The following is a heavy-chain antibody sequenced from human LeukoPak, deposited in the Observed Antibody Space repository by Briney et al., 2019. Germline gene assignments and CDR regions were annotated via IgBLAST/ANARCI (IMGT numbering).Heavy chain of an antibody. J-gene: IGHJ4*02. CDR1: GGSISSGDYY. Sequence: SQTLSLTCTVSGGSISSGDYYWGWIRQPPGKGLEWIGYIYYSGSTYYNPSLKSRVTISVDTSKNQFSLKLSSVTAADTAVYYCARETWELLFDYWGQGTLVTVSS. CDR3: ARETWELLFDY. D-gene: IGHD1-26*01. V-gene: IGHV4-30-4*08. CDR2: IYYSGST.